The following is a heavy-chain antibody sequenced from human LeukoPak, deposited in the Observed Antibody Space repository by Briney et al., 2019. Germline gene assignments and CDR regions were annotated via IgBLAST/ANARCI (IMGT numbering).Heavy chain of an antibody. V-gene: IGHV3-7*01. CDR3: ARTHWGNFDY. CDR2: INQDGGEK. Sequence: EGSLRLSCVVSGFTFSSYWMSWVRQAPGKGLEWVANINQDGGEKYSVDSVKGRFTISRDNAKNSLYLQMNSLRAEDTAVYYCARTHWGNFDYWGQGTLVTVSS. J-gene: IGHJ4*02. D-gene: IGHD7-27*01. CDR1: GFTFSSYW.